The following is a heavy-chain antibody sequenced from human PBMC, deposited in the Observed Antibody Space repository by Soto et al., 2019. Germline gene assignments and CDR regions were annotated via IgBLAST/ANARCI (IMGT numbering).Heavy chain of an antibody. J-gene: IGHJ4*02. Sequence: QVQLVESGGGVVQPGRSLRLSCAASGFTFSSYAMHWVRQAPGKGLEWVAVISYDGSNKYYADSVKGRFTISRDNSKNTLYLQMNSLRAGDTAVYYCARAATYSSGLVVGGYWGQGTLVTVSS. D-gene: IGHD6-19*01. CDR3: ARAATYSSGLVVGGY. CDR1: GFTFSSYA. CDR2: ISYDGSNK. V-gene: IGHV3-30-3*01.